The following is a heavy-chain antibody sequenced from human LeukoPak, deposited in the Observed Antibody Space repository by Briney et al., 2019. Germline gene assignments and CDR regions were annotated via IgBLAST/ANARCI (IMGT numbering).Heavy chain of an antibody. V-gene: IGHV4-59*01. CDR2: IYYSGST. CDR3: ARDSGRYSSSSSYYYYMDV. D-gene: IGHD6-6*01. J-gene: IGHJ6*03. Sequence: SETLSLTCTVSGGSISSYYWSWIRRPPGKGLEWIGYIYYSGSTNYNPSLKSRVTISVDTSKNQFSLKLSSVTAADTAVCYCARDSGRYSSSSSYYYYMDVWGKGTTVTVSS. CDR1: GGSISSYY.